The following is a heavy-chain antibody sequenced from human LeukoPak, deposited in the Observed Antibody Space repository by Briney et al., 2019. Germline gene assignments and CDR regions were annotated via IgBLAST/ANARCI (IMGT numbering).Heavy chain of an antibody. CDR3: AREGYCSSTSCRYYYYGMDV. CDR2: INPNSGGT. D-gene: IGHD2-2*01. V-gene: IGHV1-2*04. J-gene: IGHJ6*02. Sequence: GASVKVSCKASGYTFTSYGISWVRQAPGQGLEWMGWINPNSGGTNYAQKFQGWVTMTRDTSISTAYMELSRLRSDDTAVYYCAREGYCSSTSCRYYYYGMDVWGQGTTVTVSS. CDR1: GYTFTSYG.